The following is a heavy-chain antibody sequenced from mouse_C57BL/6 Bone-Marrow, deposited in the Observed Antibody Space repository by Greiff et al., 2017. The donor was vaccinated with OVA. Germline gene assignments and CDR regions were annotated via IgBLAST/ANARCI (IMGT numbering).Heavy chain of an antibody. V-gene: IGHV14-2*01. J-gene: IGHJ2*01. CDR3: ARRITTVVAKYYFDY. Sequence: EVQLVESGAELVKPGASVKLSCTASGFNIKDYYMHWVKQRTEQGLEWIGRIDPEDGETKYAPKFQGKATITADTSSNTAYLQLSSLTSEDTAVYYCARRITTVVAKYYFDYWGQGTTLTVSS. CDR2: IDPEDGET. CDR1: GFNIKDYY. D-gene: IGHD1-1*01.